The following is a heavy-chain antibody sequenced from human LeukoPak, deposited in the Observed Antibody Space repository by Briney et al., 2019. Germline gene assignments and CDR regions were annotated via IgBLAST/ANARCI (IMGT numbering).Heavy chain of an antibody. J-gene: IGHJ6*03. CDR2: IYTSGST. Sequence: SETLSLTCTVSGASISSGSYYWNWVRQPAGKGLEWIGRIYTSGSTNYNPSPKSRVTISLDTSKNQFSLKLSPVTAADTAVYYCASRTPDDYYYYMDVWGKGTTVTVSS. CDR3: ASRTPDDYYYYMDV. CDR1: GASISSGSYY. D-gene: IGHD1-14*01. V-gene: IGHV4-61*02.